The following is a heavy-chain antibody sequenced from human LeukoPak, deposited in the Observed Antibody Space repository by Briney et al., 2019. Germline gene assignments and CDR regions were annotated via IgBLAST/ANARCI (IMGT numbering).Heavy chain of an antibody. CDR1: GFTFSSYG. J-gene: IGHJ3*02. V-gene: IGHV3-30*03. Sequence: GRSLRLSCAASGFTFSSYGMHWVRQAPGKGLEWVAVISYDGSNKYYADSVKGRFTISRDNSKNTLYLQMNSLRAEDTAVYYCARDRQWLVLTDAFDIWGQGTMVTVSS. CDR3: ARDRQWLVLTDAFDI. D-gene: IGHD6-19*01. CDR2: ISYDGSNK.